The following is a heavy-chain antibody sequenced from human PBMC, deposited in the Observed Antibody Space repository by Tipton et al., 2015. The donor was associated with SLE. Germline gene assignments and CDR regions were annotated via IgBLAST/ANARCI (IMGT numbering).Heavy chain of an antibody. CDR3: VGFSNWYGGCYLDL. J-gene: IGHJ4*02. V-gene: IGHV4-61*01. D-gene: IGHD4-23*01. Sequence: TLSLTCTVSGGSISGSYYWSWIRQPPGKGLEWVGYIYYSGSTKYNPSLKSRVTISVDPSKNQFSRKGTSATGADTDVYYCVGFSNWYGGCYLDLLCQGTLVSVSS. CDR1: GGSISGSYY. CDR2: IYYSGST.